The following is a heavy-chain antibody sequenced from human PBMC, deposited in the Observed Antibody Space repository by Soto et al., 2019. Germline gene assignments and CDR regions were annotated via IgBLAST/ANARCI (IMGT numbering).Heavy chain of an antibody. CDR2: ISSSSSTI. CDR3: ARDGDCSGGSCYFAYYYYMDV. Sequence: GGSLRLSCAASGFTFSSYSMNWVRQAPGKGLEWVSYISSSSSTIYYADSVKGRFTISRDNAKNSLYLQMNSLRAEDTAVYYCARDGDCSGGSCYFAYYYYMDVWGKGTTVTVSS. J-gene: IGHJ6*03. V-gene: IGHV3-48*01. CDR1: GFTFSSYS. D-gene: IGHD2-15*01.